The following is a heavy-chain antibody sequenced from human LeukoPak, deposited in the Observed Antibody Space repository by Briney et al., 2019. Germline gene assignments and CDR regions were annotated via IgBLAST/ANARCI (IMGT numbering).Heavy chain of an antibody. J-gene: IGHJ5*02. CDR2: IDPSDSYT. V-gene: IGHV5-10-1*01. D-gene: IGHD3-3*01. CDR3: ARVWRSGFDP. CDR1: GYSFTSYW. Sequence: ESLRISCKGSGYSFTSYWITWLRQMPGKGLEWMGRIDPSDSYTNYSPSFQGHVTISDDKSISTPYLQWSSLKASDTAMYYCARVWRSGFDPWGQGTLVTVSS.